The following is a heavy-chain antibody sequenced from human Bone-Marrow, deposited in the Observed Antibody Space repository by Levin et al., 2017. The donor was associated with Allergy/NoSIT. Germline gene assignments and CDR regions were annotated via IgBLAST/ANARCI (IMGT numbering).Heavy chain of an antibody. Sequence: ESLKISCTVSGGSISRYYWSWFRQTPEKGLEWIGYVYYDGDRKYNPSLQSRVTISVDRSKNQFSLKLTSVTAADTALYYCAGKASNSGAFDYWGQGTLVTVSS. CDR1: GGSISRYY. CDR2: VYYDGDR. V-gene: IGHV4-59*08. J-gene: IGHJ4*02. CDR3: AGKASNSGAFDY. D-gene: IGHD1-26*01.